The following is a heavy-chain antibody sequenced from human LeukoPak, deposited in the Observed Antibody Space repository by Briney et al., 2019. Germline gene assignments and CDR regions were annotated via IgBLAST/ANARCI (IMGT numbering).Heavy chain of an antibody. V-gene: IGHV3-11*05. J-gene: IGHJ6*02. CDR2: ILSTSYT. CDR1: GFTFSDYS. D-gene: IGHD1-26*01. Sequence: GGSLRLSCAASGFTFSDYSMSWIRQAPGKGLEWVSYILSTSYTNYAHSVKGRFTISRDNAKNSLYLQMNSLRAEDTAVYYCARDLGSGSNYRYYYGMDVWGQGTTVTVSS. CDR3: ARDLGSGSNYRYYYGMDV.